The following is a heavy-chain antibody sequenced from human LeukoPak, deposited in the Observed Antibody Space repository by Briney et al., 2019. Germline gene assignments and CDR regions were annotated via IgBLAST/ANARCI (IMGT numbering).Heavy chain of an antibody. CDR3: ARGGAGN. J-gene: IGHJ4*02. D-gene: IGHD1-14*01. Sequence: GGSLRLSCAASGLPLSSYSINWVRQAPGKGLEWVSYISSSGSAIYYVDSVKGRFTVSRDNAKNSLFLQMNSPRAEDTAVYYCARGGAGNWGQGTLVTVSS. CDR1: GLPLSSYS. CDR2: ISSSGSAI. V-gene: IGHV3-48*01.